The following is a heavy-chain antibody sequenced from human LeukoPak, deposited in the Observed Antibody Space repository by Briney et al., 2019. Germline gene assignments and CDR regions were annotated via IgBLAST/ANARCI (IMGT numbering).Heavy chain of an antibody. Sequence: GESLRLSCAASGFTFTTYWMSWVRQPPGNGLEWVSNIKQDGTEKYYVDSVKGRFTISRDNAKNSLYLQMNSLRVENTAIYYCAKVAHYYYGSESYYFFEHWGQGTPVTVSS. D-gene: IGHD3-10*01. J-gene: IGHJ4*02. V-gene: IGHV3-7*01. CDR3: AKVAHYYYGSESYYFFEH. CDR1: GFTFTTYW. CDR2: IKQDGTEK.